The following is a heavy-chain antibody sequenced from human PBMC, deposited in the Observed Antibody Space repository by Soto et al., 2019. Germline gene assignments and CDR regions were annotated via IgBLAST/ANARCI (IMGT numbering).Heavy chain of an antibody. V-gene: IGHV1-69*13. CDR3: ARGDINTAMGPSGYYYGMDV. CDR2: IIPIFGTA. CDR1: GGTFSSYA. Sequence: SVKVSCKASGGTFSSYAISWVRQAPGQGLEWMGGIIPIFGTANYAQKFQGRVTITADESTSTAYMELSSLRSEDTAVYYCARGDINTAMGPSGYYYGMDVWGQGTTVTVSS. D-gene: IGHD5-18*01. J-gene: IGHJ6*02.